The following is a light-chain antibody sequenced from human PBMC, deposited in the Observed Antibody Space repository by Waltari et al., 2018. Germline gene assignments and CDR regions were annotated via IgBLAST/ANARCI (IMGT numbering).Light chain of an antibody. V-gene: IGKV1-NL1*01. J-gene: IGKJ2*01. Sequence: DIQMTQSPSSLSASVGDRVTITCRASQGIINSLAWYQQKPGKAPKLLLYATSRLESGVPSRFSGSGSGTDYTLTINSLQPEDLATYYCHQYYTTPYTFGQGTKLEIK. CDR3: HQYYTTPYT. CDR1: QGIINS. CDR2: ATS.